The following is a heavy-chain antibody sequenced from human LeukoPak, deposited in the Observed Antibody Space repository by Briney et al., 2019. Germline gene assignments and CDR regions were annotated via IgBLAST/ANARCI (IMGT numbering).Heavy chain of an antibody. CDR2: ISSSSNYI. J-gene: IGHJ4*02. Sequence: PGGSLRLSRAASGFTFSSYNMNWVRQAPGKGLEWVSSISSSSNYIYYADSVKGRFTISRDNAENSLYLQMNSLRVEDTAVYYCARAPTVLVGYCSSSSCQADYWGQGTLVTVSS. D-gene: IGHD2-2*01. V-gene: IGHV3-21*01. CDR3: ARAPTVLVGYCSSSSCQADY. CDR1: GFTFSSYN.